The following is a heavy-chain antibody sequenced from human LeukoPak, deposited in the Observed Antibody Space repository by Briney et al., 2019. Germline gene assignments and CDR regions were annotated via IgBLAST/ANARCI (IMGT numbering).Heavy chain of an antibody. CDR2: ISYDGSNK. CDR1: GFTFSSYA. V-gene: IGHV3-30*04. CDR3: ARSGATKGFGAFDI. D-gene: IGHD1-26*01. Sequence: PGGSLRLSCAASGFTFSSYAMHWVRQAPGKGLEWVAVISYDGSNKYYADPVKGRFTISRDNSKNTLYLQMNSLRAEDTAVYYCARSGATKGFGAFDIWGQGTMVTVSS. J-gene: IGHJ3*02.